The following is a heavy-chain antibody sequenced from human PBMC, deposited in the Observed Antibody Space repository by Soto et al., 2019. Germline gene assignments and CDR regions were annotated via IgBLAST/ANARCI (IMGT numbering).Heavy chain of an antibody. D-gene: IGHD3-22*01. J-gene: IGHJ4*02. CDR1: GFTFSSYA. Sequence: PGGSLRLSCAASGFTFSSYAMSWARQAPGKGLEWVSAISGSGGSTYYADSVKGRFTISRDNSKNTLYLQMNSLRAEDTAVYYCAKEYYYDSSGYYARYFDYWGQGTLVTVSS. CDR3: AKEYYYDSSGYYARYFDY. CDR2: ISGSGGST. V-gene: IGHV3-23*01.